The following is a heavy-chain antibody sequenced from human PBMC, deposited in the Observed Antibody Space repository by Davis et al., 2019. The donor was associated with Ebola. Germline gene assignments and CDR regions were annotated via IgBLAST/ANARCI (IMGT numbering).Heavy chain of an antibody. CDR1: GGSSSSYY. CDR3: ARGGGFGGYGMDV. V-gene: IGHV4-59*12. Sequence: MPSETLSLTCTVSGGSSSSYYWSWIRQPPGKGLEWIGYIYYSGSTNYNPSLKSRVTISVDTSKNQFSLKLSSVTAADTAVYYCARGGGFGGYGMDVWGQGTTVTVSS. CDR2: IYYSGST. J-gene: IGHJ6*02. D-gene: IGHD3-10*01.